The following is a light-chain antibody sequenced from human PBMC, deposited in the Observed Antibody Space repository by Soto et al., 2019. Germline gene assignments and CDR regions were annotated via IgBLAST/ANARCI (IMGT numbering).Light chain of an antibody. CDR3: QQYSRSRT. CDR1: QSVSSNH. Sequence: LTQSPGTLSLSPRERATLSCRASQSVSSNHLAWYQQKPGQAPRLLIYGGSSRAPGIPVRFSGSGSETDFTLTITRLEPEDFAVYYCQQYSRSRTFGQGTKVDIK. V-gene: IGKV3-20*01. CDR2: GGS. J-gene: IGKJ1*01.